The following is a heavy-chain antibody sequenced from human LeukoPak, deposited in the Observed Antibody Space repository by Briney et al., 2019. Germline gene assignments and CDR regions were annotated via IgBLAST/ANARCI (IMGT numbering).Heavy chain of an antibody. Sequence: GGSLRLSCAVSGFTFNNAWMTWVRQAPGKGLEWVGRIKSKKDGGTVDYASSVNGRFTISRDESADTLYLQMNSLKIDDTAVYFCSTERYYFNSGSYWFDYWGQGVLVTVSS. J-gene: IGHJ4*02. V-gene: IGHV3-15*01. CDR1: GFTFNNAW. CDR3: STERYYFNSGSYWFDY. D-gene: IGHD3-10*01. CDR2: IKSKKDGGTV.